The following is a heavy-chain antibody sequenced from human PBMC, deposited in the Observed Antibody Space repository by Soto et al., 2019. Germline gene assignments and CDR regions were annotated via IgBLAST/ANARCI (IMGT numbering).Heavy chain of an antibody. V-gene: IGHV1-69*02. D-gene: IGHD4-17*01. CDR2: ITPILGIP. CDR1: GVALSNHF. Sequence: QVQLVQSGDEVRKPGSSVKVSCTTSGVALSNHFISWVQLAPGQGLEWMGRITPILGIPNYSQNFQGRLTLTADRSTKTVSMELSSMRSDDSAFYYCARGGTVDYGDYNLWGQGTLVTVSS. J-gene: IGHJ4*02. CDR3: ARGGTVDYGDYNL.